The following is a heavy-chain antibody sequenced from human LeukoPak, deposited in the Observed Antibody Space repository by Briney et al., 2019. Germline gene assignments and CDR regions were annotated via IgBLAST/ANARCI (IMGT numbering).Heavy chain of an antibody. CDR3: ARLSGSGTWDGNEVDY. J-gene: IGHJ4*02. D-gene: IGHD3-10*01. V-gene: IGHV1-2*02. Sequence: ASVKVSCKTSGYTFTGYYIQWVRQAPGQGLEWMGYINPDSGGTNYAQEFQGRVTMTRDTSISTAYMEMSRLGSDDTAVYYCARLSGSGTWDGNEVDYWGQGTLVTVSS. CDR2: INPDSGGT. CDR1: GYTFTGYY.